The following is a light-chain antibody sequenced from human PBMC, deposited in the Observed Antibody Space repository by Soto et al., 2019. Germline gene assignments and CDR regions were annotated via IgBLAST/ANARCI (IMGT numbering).Light chain of an antibody. CDR1: QSLVYSDGNAY. CDR2: KAF. V-gene: IGKV2-30*01. J-gene: IGKJ1*01. Sequence: DVVMTQSPLSLPVTPGQPASISCRSSQSLVYSDGNAYLTWFQQRPGQSPRRLIYKAFNRDSGVPDRFSGSGSGTDFTLQINRVEAEDVGIYYCMQGTHWPPTFGRGTRVEIK. CDR3: MQGTHWPPT.